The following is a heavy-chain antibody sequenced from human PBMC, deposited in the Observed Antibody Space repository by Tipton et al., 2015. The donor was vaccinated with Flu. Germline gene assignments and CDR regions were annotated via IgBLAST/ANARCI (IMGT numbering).Heavy chain of an antibody. Sequence: TLSLTCTVSGDSISSDYFWVWIRQPPGKGLEWIATIHRSGTTKYNPSLKSRVTISVDTSKNQFSLKLSSLTAADTAVYYCARMEWTVTTPRYFDLWGRGTLVTVSS. CDR1: GDSISSDYF. CDR2: IHRSGTT. D-gene: IGHD4-17*01. J-gene: IGHJ2*01. CDR3: ARMEWTVTTPRYFDL. V-gene: IGHV4-38-2*02.